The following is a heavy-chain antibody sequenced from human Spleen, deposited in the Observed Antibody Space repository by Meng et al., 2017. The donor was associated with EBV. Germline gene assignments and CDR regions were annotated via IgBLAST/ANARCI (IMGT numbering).Heavy chain of an antibody. CDR3: ARGGVRGSYSYLEY. Sequence: GAWVKRLWPPLRFSCTVDGGNARGYAISWVRQAPGQGLEWMGGIIPLFVTPNYAQQFQGRVTISADEYTNTAYMELSSLRSEDTAVYYCARGGVRGSYSYLEYWGQGTLVTASS. CDR2: IIPLFVTP. V-gene: IGHV1-69*01. CDR1: GGNARGYA. D-gene: IGHD1-26*01. J-gene: IGHJ4*02.